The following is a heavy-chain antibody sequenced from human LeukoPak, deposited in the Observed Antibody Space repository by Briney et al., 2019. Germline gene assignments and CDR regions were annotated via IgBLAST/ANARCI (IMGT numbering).Heavy chain of an antibody. CDR1: GGSFSGYY. CDR3: ASRYCSSTSCYTENWFDP. Sequence: SETLSLTCAVYGGSFSGYYWSWIRQPPGKGLEWIGEINNSGSTNYNPSLKSRVTISVDTSKNQFSLKLSSVTAADTAVYYCASRYCSSTSCYTENWFDPWGQGTLVTVSS. D-gene: IGHD2-2*02. CDR2: INNSGST. V-gene: IGHV4-34*01. J-gene: IGHJ5*02.